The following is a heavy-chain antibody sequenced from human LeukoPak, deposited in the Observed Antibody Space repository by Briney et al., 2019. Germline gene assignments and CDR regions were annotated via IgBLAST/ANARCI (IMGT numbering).Heavy chain of an antibody. Sequence: PGRSLRLSCAASGFTFSSYGMHWVRQAPGKGLEWVAVISYDGSNKYYADSVKGRFTISRDNSKNTLYLQMDSLRAGDTAVYYCAKMARGSSSWYWDYWGQGTLVTVSS. J-gene: IGHJ4*02. CDR1: GFTFSSYG. CDR3: AKMARGSSSWYWDY. D-gene: IGHD6-13*01. CDR2: ISYDGSNK. V-gene: IGHV3-30*18.